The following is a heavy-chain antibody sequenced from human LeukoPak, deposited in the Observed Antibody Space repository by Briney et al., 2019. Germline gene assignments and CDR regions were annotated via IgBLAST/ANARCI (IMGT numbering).Heavy chain of an antibody. CDR2: INPNSGGT. CDR3: ARSSGWKYNIDY. J-gene: IGHJ4*02. D-gene: IGHD6-19*01. V-gene: IGHV1-2*02. Sequence: ASVKVSCKASGYTFNGYYKHWVRQAPGQGLEWMGWINPNSGGTNYAQKFQGRVTMTRDTSISTAYMEPSRLRSDDTAMYYCARSSGWKYNIDYWGQGTLVTVSS. CDR1: GYTFNGYY.